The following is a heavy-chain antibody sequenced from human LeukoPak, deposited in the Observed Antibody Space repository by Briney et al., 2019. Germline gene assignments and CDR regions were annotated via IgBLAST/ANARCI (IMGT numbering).Heavy chain of an antibody. CDR3: AKSNYFDSGGYYFFDY. D-gene: IGHD3-22*01. CDR2: IKQDGSEK. Sequence: GGSLRLSCATSGFTFSYYWMGWVRQAPGKGLEWVANIKQDGSEKYYVDSVRGRFTISRDNAKNSLYLQMNSMRAEDTAVYYCAKSNYFDSGGYYFFDYWGQGTLATVSS. CDR1: GFTFSYYW. J-gene: IGHJ4*02. V-gene: IGHV3-7*02.